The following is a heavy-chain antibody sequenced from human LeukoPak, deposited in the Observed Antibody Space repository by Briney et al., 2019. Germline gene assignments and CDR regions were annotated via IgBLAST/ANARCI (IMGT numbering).Heavy chain of an antibody. CDR2: ISWNSGSI. J-gene: IGHJ3*02. CDR1: GFTFDDYA. D-gene: IGHD6-13*01. CDR3: AKDMGSSWCNAFDI. Sequence: GGSLRLSCAASGFTFDDYAMHWVRQAPGKGLEWVSGISWNSGSIGYADSVKGRFTISRDNAKNSLYLQMNSLRAEDTALYYCAKDMGSSWCNAFDIWGQGTMVTVSS. V-gene: IGHV3-9*01.